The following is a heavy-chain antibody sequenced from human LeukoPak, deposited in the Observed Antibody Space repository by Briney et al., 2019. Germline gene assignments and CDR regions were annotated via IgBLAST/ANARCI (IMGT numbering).Heavy chain of an antibody. Sequence: GGSLRLSCAASGFTFSNFAMTWVRQAPGKGLEWVSSIVGSSSTYYADSLKGRFTISRDNAKNSLYLQMNSLRVEDTAVYYCAKGRCSGGSCYGRGFDYWGQGTLVTVSS. CDR3: AKGRCSGGSCYGRGFDY. D-gene: IGHD2-15*01. V-gene: IGHV3-21*04. CDR1: GFTFSNFA. CDR2: IVGSSST. J-gene: IGHJ4*02.